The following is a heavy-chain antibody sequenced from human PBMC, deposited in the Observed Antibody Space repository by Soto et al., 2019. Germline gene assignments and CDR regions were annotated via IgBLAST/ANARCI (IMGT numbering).Heavy chain of an antibody. CDR2: ISASGGST. Sequence: GGSLRLSCAASGFTFSNYAMNWVRQAPGKGLEWVSGISASGGSTYYADSVKGRFTISRDNSKNTLYLQMNSLRAEDTAVYYCAKDFWEIMVVAAPFDYWGQGTLVTVSS. CDR1: GFTFSNYA. D-gene: IGHD2-15*01. CDR3: AKDFWEIMVVAAPFDY. V-gene: IGHV3-23*01. J-gene: IGHJ4*02.